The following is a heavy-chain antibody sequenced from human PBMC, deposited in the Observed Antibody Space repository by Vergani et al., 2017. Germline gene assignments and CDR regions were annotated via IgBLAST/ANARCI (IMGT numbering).Heavy chain of an antibody. J-gene: IGHJ3*02. CDR3: ARGGGSYSVSDDAFDI. CDR2: IYTSGST. D-gene: IGHD1-26*01. Sequence: QVQLQESGPGLVKPSQTLSLTCTVSGGSISSGSYYWSWIRQPAGKGLEWIGRIYTSGSTNYNPSLKSRVTISVDTSKNQFSLKLSSVTAADTAVYYCARGGGSYSVSDDAFDIWGQGTMVTVSS. CDR1: GGSISSGSYY. V-gene: IGHV4-61*02.